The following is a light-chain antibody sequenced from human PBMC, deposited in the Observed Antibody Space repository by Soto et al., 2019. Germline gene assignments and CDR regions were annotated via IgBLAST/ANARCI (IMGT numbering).Light chain of an antibody. CDR3: CSYAGSYTLWV. V-gene: IGLV2-11*01. CDR1: SSDVGGYNF. CDR2: DVS. J-gene: IGLJ3*02. Sequence: QSALTQPRSVSGSPGQSVTISCTGTSSDVGGYNFVSWYRQHPGKAPKLIIYDVSKRPSGVPDRFSGSKSGNTASLIISGLQAEDEADYHCCSYAGSYTLWVFGGGTKLTVL.